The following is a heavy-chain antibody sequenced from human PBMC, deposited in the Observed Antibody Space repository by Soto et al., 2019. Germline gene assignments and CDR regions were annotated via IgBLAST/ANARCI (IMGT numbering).Heavy chain of an antibody. CDR3: AKDSYDILTGHKRYFDF. D-gene: IGHD3-9*01. V-gene: IGHV3-43*01. CDR2: ISWDGGIT. Sequence: GGALRLSCAASGFSFEDYTMHWVRQGPGKGPEWISLISWDGGITDYSDSVKGRFISSRDNSKNSLFLEMNSLTSEDAAMYFCAKDSYDILTGHKRYFDFWGQGTLVTVSS. J-gene: IGHJ4*02. CDR1: GFSFEDYT.